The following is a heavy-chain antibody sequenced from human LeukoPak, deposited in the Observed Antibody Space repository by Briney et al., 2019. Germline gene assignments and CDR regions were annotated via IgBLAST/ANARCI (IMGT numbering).Heavy chain of an antibody. CDR3: AKGAASPIRAYYYYYMDV. CDR1: GFTFHDYT. V-gene: IGHV3-43*01. CDR2: ISWDGGST. J-gene: IGHJ6*03. D-gene: IGHD4-17*01. Sequence: GGSLRHSCAASGFTFHDYTMHWVRPARGKGLEGVSLISWDGGSTYYADSVKGRFTISRDNSKNSLYLQMNSLRTEDTALYYCAKGAASPIRAYYYYYMDVWGKGTTVTVSS.